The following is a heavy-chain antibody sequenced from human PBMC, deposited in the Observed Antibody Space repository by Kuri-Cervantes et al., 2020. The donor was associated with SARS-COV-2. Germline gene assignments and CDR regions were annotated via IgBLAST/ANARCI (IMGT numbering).Heavy chain of an antibody. V-gene: IGHV4-39*01. Sequence: SETLSLTCTVSGGSITSNYNWGWIRQPPGKGLEWIGTISYSGHTYCSPSLKSRVAMFIDTPKNQFSLKLYSLTAADTSVYYCARHMYKSNPGDAFDVWGQGTMVTVSS. CDR2: ISYSGHT. J-gene: IGHJ3*01. D-gene: IGHD1-20*01. CDR1: GGSITSNYN. CDR3: ARHMYKSNPGDAFDV.